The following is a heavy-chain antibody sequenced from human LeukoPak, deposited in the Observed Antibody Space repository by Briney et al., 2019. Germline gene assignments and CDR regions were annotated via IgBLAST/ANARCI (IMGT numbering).Heavy chain of an antibody. CDR1: GGSLSSSSNY. D-gene: IGHD3-10*01. CDR3: ARLIYYDSGSYYFDF. V-gene: IGHV4-39*01. Sequence: SETLSLTCTVSGGSLSSSSNYWGWLRQPPGRGLEWIGSIYYSGSTHHNPSLKSRVTILVDTSKNQFSLKLSYVTGADTAVDYCARLIYYDSGSYYFDFWGQGTLVTVSS. J-gene: IGHJ4*02. CDR2: IYYSGST.